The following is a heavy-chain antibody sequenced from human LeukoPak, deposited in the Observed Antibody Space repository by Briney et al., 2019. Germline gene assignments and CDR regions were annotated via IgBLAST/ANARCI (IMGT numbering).Heavy chain of an antibody. Sequence: SETLSLTCTVSGGSISSSYWSWIRQPPGKGLEWIGYIYYTGSTNCNPSLKSRVTISLDTSKNQFSLELSSVTAADTAVYYCASSSWYGNWFDPWGQGTLVTVSS. CDR2: IYYTGST. J-gene: IGHJ5*02. CDR1: GGSISSSY. CDR3: ASSSWYGNWFDP. D-gene: IGHD6-13*01. V-gene: IGHV4-59*01.